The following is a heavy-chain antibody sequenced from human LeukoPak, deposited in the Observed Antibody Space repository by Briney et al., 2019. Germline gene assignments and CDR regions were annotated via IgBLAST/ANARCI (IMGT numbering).Heavy chain of an antibody. V-gene: IGHV1-8*01. D-gene: IGHD5-12*01. Sequence: ASVKVSCKASGYTFTSYDINWVRQTTGQGLEWMGWMNPNSGNTGYAQKFQGRVTMTRNTSISTAYMELSSLRSEDTAVYYCARDHVDIVATGFDYWGQGTLVTVSS. J-gene: IGHJ4*02. CDR3: ARDHVDIVATGFDY. CDR2: MNPNSGNT. CDR1: GYTFTSYD.